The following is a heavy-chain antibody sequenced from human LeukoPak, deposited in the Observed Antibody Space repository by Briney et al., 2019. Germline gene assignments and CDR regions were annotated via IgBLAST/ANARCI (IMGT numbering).Heavy chain of an antibody. CDR2: INHSGST. V-gene: IGHV4-34*01. J-gene: IGHJ4*02. Sequence: PSETLSLTCAVYGGSFSGYYWSWIRQPPGKGLEWFGEINHSGSTNYNPSLKSRVTISVDTSKNQFSLKLSSVTAADTAVYYCASRRPRQRFDYWGQGTLVTVSS. CDR3: ASRRPRQRFDY. CDR1: GGSFSGYY. D-gene: IGHD1-1*01.